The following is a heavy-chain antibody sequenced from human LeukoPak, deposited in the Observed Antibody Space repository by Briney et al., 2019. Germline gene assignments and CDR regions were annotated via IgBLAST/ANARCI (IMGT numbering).Heavy chain of an antibody. Sequence: GGSLRLSCAASGFTFSSYWMSWVRQAPGKGLEGVANIKQDGSEKYYVDSVKGRFTISRDNAKNSLYLQMNSLRAEDTAVYYCARDRNGDYPNWFDPWGQGTLVTVSS. V-gene: IGHV3-7*01. D-gene: IGHD4-17*01. CDR3: ARDRNGDYPNWFDP. CDR2: IKQDGSEK. J-gene: IGHJ5*02. CDR1: GFTFSSYW.